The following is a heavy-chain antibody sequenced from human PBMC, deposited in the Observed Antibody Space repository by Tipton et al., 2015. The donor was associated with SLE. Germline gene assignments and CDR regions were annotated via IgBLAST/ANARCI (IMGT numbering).Heavy chain of an antibody. CDR2: IYYTSGNA. J-gene: IGHJ4*02. Sequence: GLVKPSETLSLICSVSGGSLNSGAYFWGWIRQPPGKGLEWIGGIYYTSGNAYYNPSLKSRVTISLDTSKNQFSLKMTSVTAADTAVYYCARPDRYWGQGSLVTVTS. CDR1: GGSLNSGAYF. D-gene: IGHD1-14*01. CDR3: ARPDRY. V-gene: IGHV4-39*07.